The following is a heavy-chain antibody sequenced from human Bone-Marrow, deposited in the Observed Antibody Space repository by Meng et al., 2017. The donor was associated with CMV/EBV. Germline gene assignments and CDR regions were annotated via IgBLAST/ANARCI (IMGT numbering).Heavy chain of an antibody. D-gene: IGHD1-26*01. CDR1: GFTFSSYA. CDR2: ISYDGSNK. V-gene: IGHV3-30-3*01. J-gene: IGHJ5*02. CDR3: AREAPIVGAYDA. Sequence: GESLKISCAASGFTFSSYAMHWVRQAPGKGLEWVAVISYDGSNKYYADSVKGRFTISRDNSKNTLYLQMNSLRAEDTAVYYCAREAPIVGAYDAWGQGTLVTVSS.